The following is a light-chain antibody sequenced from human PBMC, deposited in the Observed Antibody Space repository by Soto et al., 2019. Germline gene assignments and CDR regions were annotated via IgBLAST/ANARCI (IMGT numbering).Light chain of an antibody. CDR3: LQDYNYPWT. CDR1: QAIRVD. Sequence: AIQMTQSPSSLSASVGDRVTITCRASQAIRVDFAWYQQKPGKAPKLLIYAASSLHSGVPSRFSGSGSGTDFTLTISSLQPEDFATYYCLQDYNYPWTFGQGTKVEIK. V-gene: IGKV1-6*01. J-gene: IGKJ1*01. CDR2: AAS.